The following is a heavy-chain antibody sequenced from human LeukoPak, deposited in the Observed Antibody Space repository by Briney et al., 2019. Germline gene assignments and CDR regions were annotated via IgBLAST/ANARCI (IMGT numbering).Heavy chain of an antibody. J-gene: IGHJ4*02. Sequence: GGPLRLSCAASGFTFSSYRMSWVRQAPGKGLEWVSSISSSSHYIYYADSVKGRFTISRDNAKNSLYLQMNSLRAEDTAVYYCARGSSSCFDYWGQGTLVTVSS. V-gene: IGHV3-21*01. D-gene: IGHD2-2*01. CDR3: ARGSSSCFDY. CDR1: GFTFSSYR. CDR2: ISSSSHYI.